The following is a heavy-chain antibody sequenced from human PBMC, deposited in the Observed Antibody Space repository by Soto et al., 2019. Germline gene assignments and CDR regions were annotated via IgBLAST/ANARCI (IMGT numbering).Heavy chain of an antibody. CDR2: IYYSGST. V-gene: IGHV4-59*01. J-gene: IGHJ5*02. CDR3: ARSPHVITIFGVVPAWFDP. CDR1: GGSISSYY. Sequence: ASETLSLTCTVSGGSISSYYWSWIRQPPGKGLEWIGYIYYSGSTNYNPSLKSRVTISVDTSKNQFSLKLSSVTAADTAVYYCARSPHVITIFGVVPAWFDPWGQGTLVTVSS. D-gene: IGHD3-3*01.